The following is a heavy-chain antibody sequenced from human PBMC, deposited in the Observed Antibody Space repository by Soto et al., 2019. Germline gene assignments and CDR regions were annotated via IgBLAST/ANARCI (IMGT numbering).Heavy chain of an antibody. V-gene: IGHV3-23*01. CDR3: AMSAGYYDESTGYHFDY. CDR2: ISYGGGTT. D-gene: IGHD3-22*01. CDR1: EFTFSNYA. Sequence: EVQLLESGGGLVQPGGSLRLSCAASEFTFSNYAMSWVRQAPGKGLEWVSAISYGGGTTYYADSVKGRFTISRDNSKNTLYLRMVSLRAEDTAVGYGAMSAGYYDESTGYHFDYWGQGNGVTVSS. J-gene: IGHJ4*02.